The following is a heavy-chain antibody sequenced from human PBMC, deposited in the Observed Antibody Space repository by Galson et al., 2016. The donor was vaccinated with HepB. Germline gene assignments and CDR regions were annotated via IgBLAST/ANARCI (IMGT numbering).Heavy chain of an antibody. J-gene: IGHJ6*02. D-gene: IGHD3-10*01. CDR3: AREIGYVRFGYHYGMDV. CDR2: ISGSSSYI. V-gene: IGHV3-21*01. CDR1: GFSFSNYN. Sequence: SLRLSCAASGFSFSNYNMNWVRQAPGKGLEWVSSISGSSSYIYYADSVKGRFTISRDNAKNSLFLHMNSLRAEDTAMYYCAREIGYVRFGYHYGMDVWGQGTTVTVSS.